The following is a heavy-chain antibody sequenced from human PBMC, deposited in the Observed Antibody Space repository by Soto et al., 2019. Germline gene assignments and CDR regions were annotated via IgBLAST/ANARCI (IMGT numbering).Heavy chain of an antibody. Sequence: EVQLLESGGGLVQPGGSLRLSCAASGFTLSSYAMTWVRQAPGKGLEWVSVISDSDNATYYADSVKGRLTISRDNSKNTLYLQLNSLRAEEPAVYYCAKGVSSRAWSAGDRWGQGNLVTVSA. D-gene: IGHD6-19*01. CDR2: ISDSDNAT. V-gene: IGHV3-23*01. CDR3: AKGVSSRAWSAGDR. J-gene: IGHJ4*02. CDR1: GFTLSSYA.